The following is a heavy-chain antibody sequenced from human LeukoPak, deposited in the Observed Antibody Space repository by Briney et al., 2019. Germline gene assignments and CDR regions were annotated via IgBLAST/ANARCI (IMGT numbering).Heavy chain of an antibody. D-gene: IGHD3-10*01. CDR1: GFTFSSSW. J-gene: IGHJ4*02. CDR3: TKDSQGSGTYSIDH. Sequence: GGSLGLSCVASGFTFSSSWMSWVRQGPGKGPEWVANMNQDGTRKYYVDSVKGRFTISRDNAKNSLFLQMNGLRAEDTAVYYCTKDSQGSGTYSIDHWGQGTLVTVSS. CDR2: MNQDGTRK. V-gene: IGHV3-7*01.